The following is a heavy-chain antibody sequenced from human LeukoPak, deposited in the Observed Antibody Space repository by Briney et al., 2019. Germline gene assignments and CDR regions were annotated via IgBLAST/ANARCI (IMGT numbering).Heavy chain of an antibody. Sequence: GESLKISCKGSGYSFTNYWIGWVRQMPGKGLEWMGIIYPGDSDTRYSPSFQGQVTISADKSISTAYLQWSSLKASDTAMYYCARRVYGSGSSNYYYYMDVWGKGTTVTVSS. J-gene: IGHJ6*03. CDR3: ARRVYGSGSSNYYYYMDV. D-gene: IGHD3-10*01. V-gene: IGHV5-51*01. CDR2: IYPGDSDT. CDR1: GYSFTNYW.